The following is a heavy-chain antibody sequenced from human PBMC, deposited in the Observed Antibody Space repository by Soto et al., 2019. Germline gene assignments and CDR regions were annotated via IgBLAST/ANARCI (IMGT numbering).Heavy chain of an antibody. V-gene: IGHV4-30-4*01. J-gene: IGHJ3*02. CDR1: GGSISSGDYY. CDR2: IYYSGST. Sequence: QVQLQESGPGLVKPSQTLSLTCTVSGGSISSGDYYWSWIRQPPGKGLEWIGYIYYSGSTYYNPSLKSRVTISVDTSKNQFSLKLSSVTAADTAVYYCASTLRCSGGSCYPGYAFDIWGQGTMVTVSS. CDR3: ASTLRCSGGSCYPGYAFDI. D-gene: IGHD2-15*01.